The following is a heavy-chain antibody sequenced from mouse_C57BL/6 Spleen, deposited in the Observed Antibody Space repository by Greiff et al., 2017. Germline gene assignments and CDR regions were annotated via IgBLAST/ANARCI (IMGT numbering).Heavy chain of an antibody. CDR3: TRNHYYGSSRDYFDY. CDR2: ISSGGDYI. J-gene: IGHJ2*01. CDR1: GFTFSSYA. Sequence: VQLKESGEGLVKPGGSLKLSCAASGFTFSSYAMSWVRQTPEKRLEWVAYISSGGDYIYYADTVKGRFTISRDNARNTLYLQMSSLKSEDTAMYYCTRNHYYGSSRDYFDYWGQGTTLTVSS. D-gene: IGHD1-1*01. V-gene: IGHV5-9-1*02.